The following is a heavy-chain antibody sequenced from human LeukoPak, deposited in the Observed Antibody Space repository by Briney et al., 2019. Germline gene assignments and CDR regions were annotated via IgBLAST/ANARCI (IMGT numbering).Heavy chain of an antibody. Sequence: GGSLRLSCAASGFTFDDYAMSWVRQAPGKGLVWVSRINSDGINTSYADSVKGRFTISRDNSKNTLYLQMNSLRAEDTAVYYCAKDLRQYSGYDRTIGIIDYWGQGTLVTVSS. J-gene: IGHJ4*02. CDR2: INSDGINT. CDR1: GFTFDDYA. V-gene: IGHV3-74*01. D-gene: IGHD5-12*01. CDR3: AKDLRQYSGYDRTIGIIDY.